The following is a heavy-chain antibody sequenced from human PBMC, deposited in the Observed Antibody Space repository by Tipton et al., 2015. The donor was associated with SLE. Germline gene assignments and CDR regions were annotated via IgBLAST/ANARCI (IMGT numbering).Heavy chain of an antibody. CDR2: VYYTGNT. J-gene: IGHJ4*02. CDR1: GDSISSSSYY. D-gene: IGHD3-22*01. V-gene: IGHV4-39*07. Sequence: TLSLTCIVSGDSISSSSYYWGWIRQPPGKGLEWVGTVYYTGNTFYNPSLKSRVTISVDTSKNLFSLKLSSVTAADTALYYCARDEYRYDTTGYHLLGHFDFWGQGTLVTVSS. CDR3: ARDEYRYDTTGYHLLGHFDF.